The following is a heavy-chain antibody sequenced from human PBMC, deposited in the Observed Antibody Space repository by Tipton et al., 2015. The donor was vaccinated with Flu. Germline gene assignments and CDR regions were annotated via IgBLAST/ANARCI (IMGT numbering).Heavy chain of an antibody. V-gene: IGHV1-2*02. D-gene: IGHD2-2*01. CDR2: IDPNTGDT. CDR1: GYTFTDYY. J-gene: IGHJ6*02. Sequence: QLVQSGAEVEKPGASVKVSCKASGYTFTDYYLHWVRQAPRQGLEWMGWIDPNTGDTNSAQAFQGRVTMTRDTSISTVYMELTSLRSDDTAVYYCAKSYEIPGANMYYGMNVWGQGTTVTVSS. CDR3: AKSYEIPGANMYYGMNV.